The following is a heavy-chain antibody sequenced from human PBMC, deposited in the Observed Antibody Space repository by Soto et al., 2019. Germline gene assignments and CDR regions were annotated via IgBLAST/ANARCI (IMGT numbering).Heavy chain of an antibody. CDR3: ARGGYGPSGYH. Sequence: EVHLVESGGGRVEPGGSLRLSCAASRFTFSNYSMNWVRQAPGKGLEWVSSISSTGRHTYYADSVKVRFTISRDNAKSSLYLQMDRLRADDTAVYYLARGGYGPSGYHLGQGTLVTVSS. J-gene: IGHJ4*02. V-gene: IGHV3-21*01. CDR2: ISSTGRHT. D-gene: IGHD3-22*01. CDR1: RFTFSNYS.